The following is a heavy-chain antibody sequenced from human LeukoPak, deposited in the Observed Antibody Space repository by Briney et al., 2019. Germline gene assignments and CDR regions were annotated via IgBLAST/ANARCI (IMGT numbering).Heavy chain of an antibody. CDR1: GFTFSSYS. CDR2: ISGSSPIMSSSRSTI. Sequence: GGSLRLSCAASGFTFSSYSMNWVRQAPGKGLEWVSYISGSSPIMSSSRSTIYYAESVKGRFTISRDNAKNSLYLQMNSLRAEDTAVYYCAREISWFTIFWSRGGAFDIWGQGTMVTVSS. CDR3: AREISWFTIFWSRGGAFDI. V-gene: IGHV3-48*01. D-gene: IGHD3-3*01. J-gene: IGHJ3*02.